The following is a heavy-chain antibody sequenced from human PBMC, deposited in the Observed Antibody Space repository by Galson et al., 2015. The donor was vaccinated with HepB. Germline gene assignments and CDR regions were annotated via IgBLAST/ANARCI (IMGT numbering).Heavy chain of an antibody. Sequence: SETLSLTCTVSGGSISSSSYYWGWIRQPPGKGLEWIGSINYSGSTYYNPSLKSRVTISGDTSKNQFSLKLSSMTAADTAMYYCVRSSDMVSTYYWGQGILVTVSP. V-gene: IGHV4-39*01. CDR2: INYSGST. J-gene: IGHJ4*02. CDR1: GGSISSSSYY. D-gene: IGHD5/OR15-5a*01. CDR3: VRSSDMVSTYY.